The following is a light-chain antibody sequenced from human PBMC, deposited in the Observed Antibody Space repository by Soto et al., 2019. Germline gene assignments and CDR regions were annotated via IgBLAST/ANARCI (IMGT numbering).Light chain of an antibody. V-gene: IGLV2-14*01. Sequence: QSALAQPASVSGSPGQSITISCTGTSGDIGAYNYVCWYQQQSGKAPKLIIYEVSYRPSGVSNRFSGSKSGNTASLTISGLQDEEEDDYQCSSFKTSRAYVFGLGTRSP. J-gene: IGLJ1*01. CDR3: SSFKTSRAYV. CDR2: EVS. CDR1: SGDIGAYNY.